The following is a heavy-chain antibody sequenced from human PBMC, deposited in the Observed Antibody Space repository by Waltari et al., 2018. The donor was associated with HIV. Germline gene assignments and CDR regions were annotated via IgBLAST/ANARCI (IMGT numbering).Heavy chain of an antibody. Sequence: QEQLEESGGGVVQAGTTVRLSCNASGFLFSDFAIHLVRQAPGKGLEVLSVISFYSKFKLFGDSVKGRLSISRDNTKRTFNLYISRLRVEDTAVYYCAREVAAAGSLYFYGMDVWGQGTTVSVSS. CDR3: AREVAAAGSLYFYGMDV. V-gene: IGHV3-33*01. CDR1: GFLFSDFA. D-gene: IGHD6-25*01. J-gene: IGHJ6*02. CDR2: ISFYSKFK.